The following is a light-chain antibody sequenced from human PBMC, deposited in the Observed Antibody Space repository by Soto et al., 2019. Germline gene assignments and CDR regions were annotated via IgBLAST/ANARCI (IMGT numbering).Light chain of an antibody. CDR1: QSISTF. CDR2: DAS. V-gene: IGKV1-5*01. CDR3: QQYNSYSPA. Sequence: DIQMTQSPSSLSASVGDRVTITCRASQSISTFLAWYQQKPGKAPKVLIYDASSLESGVPSRFSGSGSGTEFTLTTSYLQPDDFATYYCQQYNSYSPAFGQGTKV. J-gene: IGKJ1*01.